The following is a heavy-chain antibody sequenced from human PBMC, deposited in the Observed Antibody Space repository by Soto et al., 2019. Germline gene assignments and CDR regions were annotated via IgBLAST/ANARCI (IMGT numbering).Heavy chain of an antibody. J-gene: IGHJ4*02. CDR3: ARPKYCGGDCYSGFDY. Sequence: QVQLVQSGVEVKKPGSSVKVSCKASGGTFSSDAISWVRQAPGQRLEWMGGIIPIFGTANYAQKFQGRVTITADESTSTTYMELSSLRSEDTAVYFCARPKYCGGDCYSGFDYWGQGTLVTVSS. CDR2: IIPIFGTA. D-gene: IGHD2-21*02. CDR1: GGTFSSDA. V-gene: IGHV1-69*13.